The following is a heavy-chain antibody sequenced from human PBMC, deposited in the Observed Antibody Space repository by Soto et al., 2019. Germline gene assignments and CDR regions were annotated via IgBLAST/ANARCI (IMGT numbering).Heavy chain of an antibody. CDR1: GFTFNSYA. Sequence: GGSLRLSCAASGFTFNSYAMNWVRQAQGKGLEWVSAISGSGGSTYYADSVKGRFTISRDNSKSTLYLQMNSLRAADTAVYFCAKDPDAMAHDSWGQGTVVTVSS. CDR2: ISGSGGST. J-gene: IGHJ5*01. D-gene: IGHD2-8*01. V-gene: IGHV3-23*01. CDR3: AKDPDAMAHDS.